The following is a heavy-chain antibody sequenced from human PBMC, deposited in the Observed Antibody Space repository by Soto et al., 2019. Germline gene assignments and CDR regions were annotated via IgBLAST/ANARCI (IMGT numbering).Heavy chain of an antibody. CDR2: IYYSGST. V-gene: IGHV4-59*08. CDR3: ARHGYYVPYWYFDL. CDR1: GGSISSYY. Sequence: QVQLQESGPGLVKPSETLSLTCTVSGGSISSYYWSWIRQPPGKGLEWIGYIYYSGSTNYNPSLKSRVTISVDTSKNQFSLKLSSVTAADTAVYCCARHGYYVPYWYFDLWGRGTLVTVSS. D-gene: IGHD3-10*02. J-gene: IGHJ2*01.